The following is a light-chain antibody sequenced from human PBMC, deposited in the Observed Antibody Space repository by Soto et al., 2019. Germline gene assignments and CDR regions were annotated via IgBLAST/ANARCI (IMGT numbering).Light chain of an antibody. Sequence: DIQMTQFPSALSASVGDRVTITCRASQCVNIWLAWYQQKPGKAPKLLISEASTVETGVPARFSGSGSGTQFTLTISSLQPDDLATYYCQQYNNFWTFGQGTKVDIK. CDR3: QQYNNFWT. J-gene: IGKJ1*01. CDR2: EAS. CDR1: QCVNIW. V-gene: IGKV1-5*03.